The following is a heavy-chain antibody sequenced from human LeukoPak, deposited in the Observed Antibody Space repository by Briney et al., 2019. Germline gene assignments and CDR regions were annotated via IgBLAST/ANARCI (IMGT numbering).Heavy chain of an antibody. D-gene: IGHD5-24*01. CDR1: GFTFSAYG. J-gene: IGHJ4*02. CDR3: ARERRRDGYNYKDY. V-gene: IGHV3-30*04. CDR2: ISYDGSYQ. Sequence: PGGSLRLSCAVSGFTFSAYGMHWVRQAPGKGLEWVAVISYDGSYQAYADSVKGRFTVFRDSSKNTLYLQLDSLRPEDTGLYYCARERRRDGYNYKDYWGQGTQVCVSS.